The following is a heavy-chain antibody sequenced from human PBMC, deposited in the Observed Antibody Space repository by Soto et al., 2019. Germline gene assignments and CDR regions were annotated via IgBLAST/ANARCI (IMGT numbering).Heavy chain of an antibody. CDR2: INYSGGST. Sequence: EVQLLESGGGLVQPGGSLRLSCAASGFTFSNYAMSWVRQAPGKGLEWVSGINYSGGSTYYADSVKGRFIISRDNSKNTLYLQMNSLRADDTAIYYCAKKYHYGSGTYLYYFDYWGQGTLVTVSS. J-gene: IGHJ4*02. CDR1: GFTFSNYA. V-gene: IGHV3-23*01. CDR3: AKKYHYGSGTYLYYFDY. D-gene: IGHD3-10*01.